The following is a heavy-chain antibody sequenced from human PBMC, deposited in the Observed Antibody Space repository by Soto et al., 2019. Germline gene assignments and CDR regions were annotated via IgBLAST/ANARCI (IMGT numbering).Heavy chain of an antibody. CDR2: IIPIFGTA. D-gene: IGHD2-15*01. CDR1: GGTFSSYA. V-gene: IGHV1-69*13. J-gene: IGHJ6*02. Sequence: SVKVSCKASGGTFSSYAISWVRQAPGQGLEWMGGIIPIFGTANYAQKFQGRVTITADESTSTAYMELSSLRSEDTAVYYCARDRGYCSGGSCYSYYHYYGMDVWGQGTTVTVSS. CDR3: ARDRGYCSGGSCYSYYHYYGMDV.